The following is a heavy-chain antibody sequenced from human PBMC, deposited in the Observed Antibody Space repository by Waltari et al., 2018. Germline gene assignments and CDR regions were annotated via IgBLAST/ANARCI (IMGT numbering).Heavy chain of an antibody. CDR1: GFSFSDHY. J-gene: IGHJ5*02. CDR3: ASESYQYEGRWGNWFDT. V-gene: IGHV3-72*01. Sequence: EMQLVESGGERVQPGGSLRLSCAVSGFSFSDHYMDWVRQAPGKGREWLGRSRGSSFNYATDYAASVKGRFTISRDHSQNALYLQLNSLRAEDTAVYYCASESYQYEGRWGNWFDTWGQGTPVTVSS. D-gene: IGHD3-22*01. CDR2: SRGSSFNYAT.